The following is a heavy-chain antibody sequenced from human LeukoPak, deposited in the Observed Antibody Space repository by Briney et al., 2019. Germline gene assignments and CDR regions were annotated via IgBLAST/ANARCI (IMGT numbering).Heavy chain of an antibody. J-gene: IGHJ5*02. D-gene: IGHD6-13*01. CDR1: GFTFSSYS. V-gene: IGHV3-21*01. Sequence: GGSLRLSCAASGFTFSSYSMNWVRQAPGKGLEWVSSISSSSSYIYYADSVKGRFTISRDNAKNSLYLQMNSLRAEDTAVYYCARDQQLHHPNWFDPWGQGTLVTVSS. CDR2: ISSSSSYI. CDR3: ARDQQLHHPNWFDP.